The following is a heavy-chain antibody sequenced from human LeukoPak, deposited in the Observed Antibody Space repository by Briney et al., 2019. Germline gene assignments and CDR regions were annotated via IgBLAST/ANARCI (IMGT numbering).Heavy chain of an antibody. CDR1: GFTFSSYW. Sequence: GGSLRLSCAASGFTFSSYWMSWVRQAPGKGLEWVANIKQDGSEKYYVDSVKGRFTISRDNAKNSLYLQMNSLRAEDTAVYYCARDSRINCSSTSCYFDYWGQGTLVTVSS. D-gene: IGHD2-2*01. CDR2: IKQDGSEK. CDR3: ARDSRINCSSTSCYFDY. V-gene: IGHV3-7*01. J-gene: IGHJ4*02.